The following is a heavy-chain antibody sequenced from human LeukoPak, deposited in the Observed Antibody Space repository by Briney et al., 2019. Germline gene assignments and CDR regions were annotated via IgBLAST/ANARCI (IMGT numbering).Heavy chain of an antibody. V-gene: IGHV1-2*02. CDR1: GYTFTGYY. Sequence: ASVKVSCKASGYTFTGYYMHWVRQAPGQGLEWMGWINPNSGATNYAQKFQGRVTMTRDTSISTAYMELSRLKYADTAVYYCARATVHSGWDFDYWGQGTLVTVSS. J-gene: IGHJ4*02. CDR3: ARATVHSGWDFDY. D-gene: IGHD6-19*01. CDR2: INPNSGAT.